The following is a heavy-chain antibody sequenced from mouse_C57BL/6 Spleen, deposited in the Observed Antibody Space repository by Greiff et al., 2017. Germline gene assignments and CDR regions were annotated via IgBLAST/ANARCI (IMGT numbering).Heavy chain of an antibody. D-gene: IGHD2-4*01. J-gene: IGHJ4*01. V-gene: IGHV3-6*01. CDR2: ISYDGSN. Sequence: EVQLQESGPGLVKPSQSLSLTCSVTGYSITSGYYWNWIRQFPGNKLEWMGYISYDGSNNYNPSLKNRISITRDTSKNQFFLKLNSVTTEDTATYYCASMITLDYWGQGTSVTVSS. CDR1: GYSITSGYY. CDR3: ASMITLDY.